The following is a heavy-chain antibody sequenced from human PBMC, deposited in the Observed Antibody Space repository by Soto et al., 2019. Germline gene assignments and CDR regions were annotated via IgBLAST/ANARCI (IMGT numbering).Heavy chain of an antibody. J-gene: IGHJ6*02. CDR2: INHSGIT. D-gene: IGHD2-2*03. CDR1: GGSFSGYY. Sequence: QVQLQQWGAGLLKPSETLSLTCVVNGGSFSGYYWSWVRLPPGKGLEWSGEINHSGITDSNPSLKSRVTISVDGSSNHFSLNLTSVTAADTAVYFCARARSSVPSRRGIGYYGMDVWGQGTTVTVSS. V-gene: IGHV4-34*01. CDR3: ARARSSVPSRRGIGYYGMDV.